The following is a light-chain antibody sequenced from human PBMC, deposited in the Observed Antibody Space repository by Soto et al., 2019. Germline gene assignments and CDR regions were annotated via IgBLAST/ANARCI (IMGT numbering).Light chain of an antibody. CDR2: EVS. CDR3: SSYTSSSGDQV. J-gene: IGLJ1*01. CDR1: SSDVGGYNY. Sequence: QSALTQPASVSGSPGQSITISCTGTSSDVGGYNYVSWYQQHPGKAPKLMIYEVSNLRSGVSNRFSGSKSGNTASLTISGLQPEAEADYYCSSYTSSSGDQVFGTGTKLTVL. V-gene: IGLV2-14*01.